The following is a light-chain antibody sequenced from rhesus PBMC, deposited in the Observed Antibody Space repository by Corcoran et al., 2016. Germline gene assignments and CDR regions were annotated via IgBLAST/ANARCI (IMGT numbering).Light chain of an antibody. CDR3: QEYNTLPLP. J-gene: IGKJ4*01. CDR2: HAK. Sequence: DIQMTQSPSSLSASVVDRVTITCRARKGMSSDLNWDQQKPGTDHRPLIYHAKRFESGVPSRFRGSGSGTGITIPITSLRPNGFASYHYQEYNTLPLPLGDGSKV. V-gene: IGKV1-32*01. CDR1: KGMSSD.